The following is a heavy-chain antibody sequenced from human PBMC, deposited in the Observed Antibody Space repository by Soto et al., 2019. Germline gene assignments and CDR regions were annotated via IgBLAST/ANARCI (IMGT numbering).Heavy chain of an antibody. CDR3: ARALGYCSGGSCYNWFDP. CDR2: IFYSGST. J-gene: IGHJ5*02. V-gene: IGHV4-31*03. D-gene: IGHD2-15*01. CDR1: GGSLSSGGYY. Sequence: SETLSLTCTVSGGSLSSGGYYWSWIRQHPGKGLEWIGYIFYSGSTYYKPPLKSRVTISVDTSKNQFSLKLTSVTAADTAVYYCARALGYCSGGSCYNWFDPWGQGTLVTVSS.